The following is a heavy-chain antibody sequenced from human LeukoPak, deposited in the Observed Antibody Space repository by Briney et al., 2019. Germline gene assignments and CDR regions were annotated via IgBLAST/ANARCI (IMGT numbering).Heavy chain of an antibody. CDR1: GETFIHKF. V-gene: IGHV4-34*01. D-gene: IGHD6-19*01. Sequence: TSETLSLTCAVYGETFIHKFWTWIRQPPGKGLEWIGQINHSGSTYYNPSLKSRVTILVDTSKNQFSLKLTSVTAADTAVYYCARAMPYFYGSIAVPGTIDYWGLGILVTVSS. CDR3: ARAMPYFYGSIAVPGTIDY. CDR2: INHSGST. J-gene: IGHJ4*02.